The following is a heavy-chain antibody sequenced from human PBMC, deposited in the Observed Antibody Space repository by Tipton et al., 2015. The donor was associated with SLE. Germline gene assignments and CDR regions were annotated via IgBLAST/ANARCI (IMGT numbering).Heavy chain of an antibody. CDR1: GDSISSTSRY. V-gene: IGHV4-39*07. Sequence: LRLSCTVSGDSISSTSRYWAWIRQSPGKALEWIGHVYHTGITHYNPSLKSRVTISVDTSKNQFSLRLTSVTAADPAVYFCAREGPGAARQYLDYWGQGTLVTVSS. J-gene: IGHJ4*02. D-gene: IGHD6-6*01. CDR2: VYHTGIT. CDR3: AREGPGAARQYLDY.